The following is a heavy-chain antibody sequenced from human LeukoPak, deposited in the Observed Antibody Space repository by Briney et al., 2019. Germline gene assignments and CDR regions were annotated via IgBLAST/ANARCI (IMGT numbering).Heavy chain of an antibody. CDR2: IDISSSTI. Sequence: GGSLRLSCVGSGFTFGHYNMNWVRQAPAKGLDWISYIDISSSTIYYADSVKGRFTISRDNAKNSLYLQMNSLRAEDTAVCYCTRGYYNQLGGDWGQGTLVTVSS. J-gene: IGHJ4*02. CDR1: GFTFGHYN. CDR3: TRGYYNQLGGD. V-gene: IGHV3-48*04. D-gene: IGHD3-9*01.